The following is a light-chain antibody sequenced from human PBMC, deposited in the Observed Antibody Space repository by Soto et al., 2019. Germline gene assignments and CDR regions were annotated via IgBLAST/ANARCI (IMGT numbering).Light chain of an antibody. V-gene: IGKV4-1*01. Sequence: DIVMTQSPDSLAVSLGERATINCKSSQNILHSSNKKNYLAWYQQKPGQPPKKLIYCASTRESGVRDRFSGSGSWTDFTLTICSLQAEDVAVYYCQQYYCSPYSFGQGTKLEFK. J-gene: IGKJ2*03. CDR2: CAS. CDR1: QNILHSSNKKNY. CDR3: QQYYCSPYS.